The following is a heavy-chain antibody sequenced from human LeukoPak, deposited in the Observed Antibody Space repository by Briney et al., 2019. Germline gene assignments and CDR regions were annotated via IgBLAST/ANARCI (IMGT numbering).Heavy chain of an antibody. CDR1: GFTVSSNY. CDR2: IYSGGGT. Sequence: TRGSLRLSCVASGFTVSSNYMSWVRQAPGEGLEWVSVIYSGGGTYYADSVKGRFTISRDNSKNTVYLQMNSLRAEDTAVYYCARDGLYGDYNMDAWGQGTTVTVSS. J-gene: IGHJ6*02. D-gene: IGHD4-17*01. CDR3: ARDGLYGDYNMDA. V-gene: IGHV3-66*01.